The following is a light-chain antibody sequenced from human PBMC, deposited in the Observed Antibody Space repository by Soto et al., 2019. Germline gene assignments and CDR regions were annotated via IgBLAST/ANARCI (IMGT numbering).Light chain of an antibody. CDR1: SSDVGRYNY. J-gene: IGLJ1*01. V-gene: IGLV2-8*01. CDR2: EVT. Sequence: QSALTQPPSASGSPGLSVTISCIGTSSDVGRYNYVSWYRHHPGKAPKLIIYEVTKRPSGVPDRFSGSKSGNTASLTVSGLQADDEADYYCNSYVGSNNYVFGTGTKSPS. CDR3: NSYVGSNNYV.